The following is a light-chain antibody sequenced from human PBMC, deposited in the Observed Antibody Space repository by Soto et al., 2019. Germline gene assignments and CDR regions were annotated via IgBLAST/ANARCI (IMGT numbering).Light chain of an antibody. CDR3: QEYNNYWT. Sequence: EIVLTQSPATLSVSPGEKVTLSCRASQSVSSNLSWYQQKPGQAPRLLIYGASTRATGIPARFSASGSGTEFTLTISSLHPDDFATYYCQEYNNYWTFGQGTRLEIK. CDR2: GAS. J-gene: IGKJ5*01. V-gene: IGKV3-15*01. CDR1: QSVSSN.